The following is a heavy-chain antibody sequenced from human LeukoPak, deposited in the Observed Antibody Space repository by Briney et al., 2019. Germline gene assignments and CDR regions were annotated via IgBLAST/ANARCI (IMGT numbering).Heavy chain of an antibody. CDR3: ARGDFWSGYYYGMDV. J-gene: IGHJ6*02. CDR1: GGSFSGYY. D-gene: IGHD3-3*01. CDR2: INHSGST. V-gene: IGHV4-34*01. Sequence: SETLSLTCAVYGGSFSGYYWSWIRQPPGKGREWIGEINHSGSTNYNPSLKSRVTISVDTSKNQFSLKLSSVTAADTAVYYCARGDFWSGYYYGMDVWGQGTTVTVSS.